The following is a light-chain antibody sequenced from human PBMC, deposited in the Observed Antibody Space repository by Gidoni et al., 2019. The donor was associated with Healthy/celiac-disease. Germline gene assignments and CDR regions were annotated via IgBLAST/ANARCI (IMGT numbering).Light chain of an antibody. CDR1: QSVSSN. V-gene: IGKV3-15*01. CDR3: QQYNNWPPT. J-gene: IGKJ4*01. CDR2: GAS. Sequence: EIVMTQSPATLSVSPGERATLSCRASQSVSSNLAWYQQKPGQAPRPLIYGASTRATGIPARFSGSGSGTEFTLTISSLQSEDFAVYYCQQYNNWPPTFXGXTKVEIK.